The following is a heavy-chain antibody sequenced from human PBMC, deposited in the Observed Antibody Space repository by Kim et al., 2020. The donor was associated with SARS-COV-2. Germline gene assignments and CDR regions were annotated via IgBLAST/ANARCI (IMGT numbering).Heavy chain of an antibody. CDR3: ARSTPILRQLGFDP. D-gene: IGHD1-1*01. V-gene: IGHV3-21*01. J-gene: IGHJ5*02. Sequence: ADSVKGRFTSSRDNAKNSRYLQMNSRRAEDTAVYYCARSTPILRQLGFDPWGQGTLVTVSS.